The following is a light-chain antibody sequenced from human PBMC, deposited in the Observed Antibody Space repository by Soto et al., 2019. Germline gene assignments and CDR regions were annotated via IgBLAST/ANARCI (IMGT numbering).Light chain of an antibody. J-gene: IGKJ1*01. Sequence: VLTQFPGTLSLSPGEGATLCCRASQSVISDYLAWYQQKPGQAPRLLISGASSRATGIPDRFSGSGSGTDFILTINRLEPEDFALYYCQQYGDLPWTFGQGTKVDI. CDR1: QSVISDY. V-gene: IGKV3-20*01. CDR2: GAS. CDR3: QQYGDLPWT.